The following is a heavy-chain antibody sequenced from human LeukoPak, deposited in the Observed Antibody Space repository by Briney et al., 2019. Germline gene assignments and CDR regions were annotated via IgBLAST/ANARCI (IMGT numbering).Heavy chain of an antibody. V-gene: IGHV3-30*04. CDR3: ARDWEDSAPDY. D-gene: IGHD1-26*01. CDR1: GFTFSSYA. CDR2: ISYDGSSK. Sequence: GGSLRLSCAASGFTFSSYAMHWVRQAPGKGLEWVAVISYDGSSKYYADSVKGRFTISRDNSKNTLYLQMSSLRAEDTAVYYCARDWEDSAPDYWGQGTLVTVSS. J-gene: IGHJ4*02.